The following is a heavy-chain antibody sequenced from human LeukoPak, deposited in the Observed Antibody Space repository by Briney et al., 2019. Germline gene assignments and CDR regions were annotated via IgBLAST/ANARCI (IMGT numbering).Heavy chain of an antibody. V-gene: IGHV3-23*01. CDR1: GFTVSNYA. D-gene: IGHD2-8*01. CDR2: ISGSSGST. Sequence: GGSLRLSCAASGFTVSNYAMGWVRQAPEKGLEWVSGISGSSGSTYHADSVKGRFTISTDNSKNTLYLQMNSLRAEDTAVYYCAKTLVLMVYAPFDYWGQGTLVTVSS. CDR3: AKTLVLMVYAPFDY. J-gene: IGHJ4*02.